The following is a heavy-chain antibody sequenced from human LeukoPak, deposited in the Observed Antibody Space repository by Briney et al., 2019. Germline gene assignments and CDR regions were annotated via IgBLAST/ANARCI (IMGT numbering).Heavy chain of an antibody. J-gene: IGHJ4*02. D-gene: IGHD3-22*01. CDR3: ARGDSSGYYGDDY. CDR2: IYYSGST. CDR1: GGSISSGGYY. Sequence: RSSETLSLTGTVSGGSISSGGYYWSWIRQPPGKGLEWIGYIYYSGSTYYNPSLKSRVTISVDTSKNQFSLKLSSVTAADTAVYYCARGDSSGYYGDDYWGQGTLVTVSS. V-gene: IGHV4-31*03.